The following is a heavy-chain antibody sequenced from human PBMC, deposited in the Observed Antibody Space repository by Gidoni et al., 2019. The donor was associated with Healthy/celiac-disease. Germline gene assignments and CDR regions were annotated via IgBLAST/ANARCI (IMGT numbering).Heavy chain of an antibody. J-gene: IGHJ5*02. CDR2: SSSNGGST. CDR3: VKDNTQLWFWFDP. Sequence: EVQLVESGGGLVQPGGSLRLSCSASGFTFSSYAMHWVRQAPGKGLEYVSASSSNGGSTYYADSVKGRFTISRDNSKNTLYLQMSSLRAEDTAVYYCVKDNTQLWFWFDPWGQGTLVTVSS. V-gene: IGHV3-64D*09. D-gene: IGHD5-18*01. CDR1: GFTFSSYA.